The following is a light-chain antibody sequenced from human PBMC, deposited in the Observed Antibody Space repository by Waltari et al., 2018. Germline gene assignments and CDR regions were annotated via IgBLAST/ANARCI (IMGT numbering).Light chain of an antibody. CDR2: KAS. V-gene: IGKV1-5*03. J-gene: IGKJ2*01. Sequence: TCRASQGSSSWLAWYQRKPGKAPKLLIYKASSLESGVPSRFSGSGSGTEFTLTISSLQPDDFATYYCQQYNSYSYTFGQGTKLEIK. CDR3: QQYNSYSYT. CDR1: QGSSSW.